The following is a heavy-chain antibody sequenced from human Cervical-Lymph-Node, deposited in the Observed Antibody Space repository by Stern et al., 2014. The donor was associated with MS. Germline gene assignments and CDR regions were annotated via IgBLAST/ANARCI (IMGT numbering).Heavy chain of an antibody. CDR2: ITPQRGGT. V-gene: IGHV1-46*02. CDR1: GYTFNTYS. D-gene: IGHD2-21*02. J-gene: IGHJ4*02. CDR3: ATLCAGDCKTDS. Sequence: QVQLVQSGAEMKQPGASSNISCQASGYTFNTYSVHWVRQAPGQGLEWVGLITPQRGGTNYAPNFQGRVTMTRDSSMSTVYMQLTSLRSDDTAVYYCATLCAGDCKTDSWGQGTLVTVSS.